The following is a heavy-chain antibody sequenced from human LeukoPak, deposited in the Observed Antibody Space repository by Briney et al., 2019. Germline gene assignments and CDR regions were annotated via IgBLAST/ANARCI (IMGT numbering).Heavy chain of an antibody. D-gene: IGHD3-9*01. V-gene: IGHV5-51*01. Sequence: GESLKISCEGSGGSFTKFWIGWVRQMPGKGLELMGIIYPADSDTRYSPSFQGQVTISADKSISTAYLQWSSLKASDTAMYYCARHKTDLLTGYSLWYFDYWGRGTLVTVSS. CDR2: IYPADSDT. CDR3: ARHKTDLLTGYSLWYFDY. CDR1: GGSFTKFW. J-gene: IGHJ4*02.